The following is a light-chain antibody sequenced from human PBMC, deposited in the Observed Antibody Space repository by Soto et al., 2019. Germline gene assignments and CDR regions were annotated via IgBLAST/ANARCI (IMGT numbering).Light chain of an antibody. Sequence: QSVLTQPPSASGSPGQSVTISCTGTSSDVGGYNYVSCYQHHPGKAPKLIIYEVYKRPSGVPDRFSGSKSGNTAALTVSGLQAEDEADYYCSSYVGTNSYVFGTGTKVTVL. V-gene: IGLV2-8*01. CDR1: SSDVGGYNY. CDR2: EVY. J-gene: IGLJ1*01. CDR3: SSYVGTNSYV.